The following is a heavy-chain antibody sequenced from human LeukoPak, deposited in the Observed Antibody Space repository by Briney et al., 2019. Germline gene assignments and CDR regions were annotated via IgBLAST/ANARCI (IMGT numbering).Heavy chain of an antibody. CDR1: GGSIRSSYYY. J-gene: IGHJ4*02. Sequence: PSETLSLTCTVSGGSIRSSYYYWGWIRQPPGKGLEWIGSIYDSGSTYYNPSLKSRVTIPVDTSKNQLSLKLSSVTAADTAVYYCARPDSSGWFVFDYWGQGTLVTVSS. CDR2: IYDSGST. V-gene: IGHV4-39*01. D-gene: IGHD6-19*01. CDR3: ARPDSSGWFVFDY.